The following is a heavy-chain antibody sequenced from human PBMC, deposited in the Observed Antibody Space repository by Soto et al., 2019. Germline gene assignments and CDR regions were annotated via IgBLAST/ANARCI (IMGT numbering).Heavy chain of an antibody. V-gene: IGHV1-69*01. D-gene: IGHD5-12*01. Sequence: QVQVVQSGAEVKKPGSSVKVSCKASGGTFSSYAISWVRQAPGHGLEWMGGIVPLFNTSHYAQNFQGRVTITADELTNTAYIVLSSLRYEDTAVYYCARDPVDYDCNLGSFDIWGQGTMVTVSS. CDR2: IVPLFNTS. CDR3: ARDPVDYDCNLGSFDI. J-gene: IGHJ3*02. CDR1: GGTFSSYA.